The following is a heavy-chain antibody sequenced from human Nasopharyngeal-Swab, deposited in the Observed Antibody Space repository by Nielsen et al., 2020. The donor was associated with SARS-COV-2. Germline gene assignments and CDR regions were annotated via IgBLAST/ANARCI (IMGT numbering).Heavy chain of an antibody. J-gene: IGHJ4*02. D-gene: IGHD5-12*01. CDR3: ARSTWIPLDS. Sequence: SQTFSLTCGVSGGSFNEYYWSWIRQSPDKGLEWIGEINHSDRTIYNPSLKSRLTISVDTSKSQFSLELRSVTATDTAVYYCARSTWIPLDSWGPGTLVTVSS. CDR2: INHSDRT. V-gene: IGHV4-34*01. CDR1: GGSFNEYY.